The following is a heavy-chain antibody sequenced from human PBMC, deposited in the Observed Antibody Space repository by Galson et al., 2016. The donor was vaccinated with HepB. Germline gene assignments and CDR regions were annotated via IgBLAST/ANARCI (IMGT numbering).Heavy chain of an antibody. V-gene: IGHV4-61*02. D-gene: IGHD5-24*01. CDR3: ARGVELDMALFDL. CDR2: IYTSGST. J-gene: IGHJ3*01. Sequence: LSLTCTVSGGSISSGSYSWNWIRQPAGKGLEWIGRIYTSGSTSYNPSLKSRVTISVDTSKNQFSLKLSSVTAAHMAVYYCARGVELDMALFDLWGQGTLVTVSS. CDR1: GGSISSGSYS.